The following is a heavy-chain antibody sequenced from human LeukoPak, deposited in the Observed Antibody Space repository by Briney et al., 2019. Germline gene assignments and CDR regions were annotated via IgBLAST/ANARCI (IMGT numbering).Heavy chain of an antibody. J-gene: IGHJ4*02. Sequence: GASVKVSCKASGYTFTTYYMHWVRQAPGQGLQWMGIINPSGGSTSYAQKFQGRVTMTRDTSTSTVYMELSSLRSDDTAIYYCARSVKMPIIAHWGQGTLVTVSS. CDR2: INPSGGST. V-gene: IGHV1-46*03. D-gene: IGHD5-24*01. CDR3: ARSVKMPIIAH. CDR1: GYTFTTYY.